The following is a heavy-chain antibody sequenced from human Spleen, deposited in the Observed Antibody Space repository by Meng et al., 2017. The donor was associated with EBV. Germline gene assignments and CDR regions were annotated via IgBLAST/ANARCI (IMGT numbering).Heavy chain of an antibody. CDR2: INHSGST. J-gene: IGHJ4*02. Sequence: QVQLQQWGAGLLKPSETLSLTCVVYGESFSGYYCTWIRQPPGKGLEWIGEINHSGSTNYNPSLKSRVTISLDTSKNQFSLKLNSVTAADTAVYYCARGKTMVRGVTSDYWGQGTLVTVSS. V-gene: IGHV4-34*01. CDR1: GESFSGYY. CDR3: ARGKTMVRGVTSDY. D-gene: IGHD3-10*01.